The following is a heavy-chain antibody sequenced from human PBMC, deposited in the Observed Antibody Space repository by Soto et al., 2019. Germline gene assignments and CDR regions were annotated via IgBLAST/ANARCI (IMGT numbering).Heavy chain of an antibody. J-gene: IGHJ3*02. CDR2: ISWNSGSI. CDR1: GFTFDDYA. D-gene: IGHD1-26*01. V-gene: IGHV3-9*01. CDR3: AKDARGGYYPDAFDI. Sequence: EVQLVESGGGLVQPGRSLRLSCAASGFTFDDYAMHWVRQAPGKGLEWVSGISWNSGSIGYADSVKGRFTISRDNAKNSLYLQMNSLRAEDTALYYCAKDARGGYYPDAFDIWGQGTMVTVSS.